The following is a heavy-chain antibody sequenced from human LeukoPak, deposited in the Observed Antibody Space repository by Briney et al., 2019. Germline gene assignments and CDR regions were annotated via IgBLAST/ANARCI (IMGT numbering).Heavy chain of an antibody. Sequence: PGGSLRLSCAASGFTFSSYAMSWVRQAPGKGLEWDSAISGSGGSTYYADSVKGRFTISRDNSKDTLYLQMNSLRAEDTAVYYCALMGVVVVPAATFDYWGQGTLVSVSS. CDR2: ISGSGGST. CDR3: ALMGVVVVPAATFDY. D-gene: IGHD2-2*01. V-gene: IGHV3-23*01. CDR1: GFTFSSYA. J-gene: IGHJ4*02.